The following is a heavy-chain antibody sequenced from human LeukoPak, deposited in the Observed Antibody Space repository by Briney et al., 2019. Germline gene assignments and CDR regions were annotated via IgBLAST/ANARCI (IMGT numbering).Heavy chain of an antibody. CDR2: VSGSGGST. J-gene: IGHJ2*01. D-gene: IGHD3-10*01. CDR3: ARVGTGSWYFDL. CDR1: GFTFSSYA. V-gene: IGHV3-23*01. Sequence: GGSLRLSCAASGFTFSSYAMSWVRQAPGKGLEWVSAVSGSGGSTFYADSVKGRFTISRDNSKNTVYLQMNSLRAEDTAVYYCARVGTGSWYFDLWGRGTLVTFS.